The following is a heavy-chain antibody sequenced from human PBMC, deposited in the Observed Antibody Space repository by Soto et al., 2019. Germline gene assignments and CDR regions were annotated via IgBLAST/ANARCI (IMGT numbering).Heavy chain of an antibody. J-gene: IGHJ4*02. V-gene: IGHV1-18*01. CDR3: ARDPGAASFDF. D-gene: IGHD2-15*01. CDR2: INTSNDNK. Sequence: QVHLVQSGAEVKKPGASVKVSCKASGYTFTNYGISWVRQAPGEGLEWVGWINTSNDNKLYAQKLQGRLTLTTDTSKSTAYMDLTTLRSDDTAVYFCARDPGAASFDFWAQGTLVTVSS. CDR1: GYTFTNYG.